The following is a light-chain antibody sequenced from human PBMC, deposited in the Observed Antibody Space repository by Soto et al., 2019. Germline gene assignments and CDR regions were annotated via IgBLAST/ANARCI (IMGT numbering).Light chain of an antibody. CDR1: QSVNSN. Sequence: EMVMTPSPAILSVSPGESATLSCRASQSVNSNYLAWYQQHPGQPPRLLIYGISTRATGIPARFSGSGSGTEFSLTISSLQSEDFAVYYCQQYSKWPITFGQGTRLEI. CDR3: QQYSKWPIT. V-gene: IGKV3-15*01. J-gene: IGKJ5*01. CDR2: GIS.